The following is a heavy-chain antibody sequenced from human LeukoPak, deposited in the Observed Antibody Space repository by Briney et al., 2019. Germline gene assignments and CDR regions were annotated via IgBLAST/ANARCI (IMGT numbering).Heavy chain of an antibody. CDR1: GFTFCSYG. Sequence: GGSLRLSCAASGFTFCSYGMSWVRQAPGKGLEWVSAISGSGGSTYYADSVKGRFTISRDNSKNTLYLQMNSLRAEDTAVYYCAKDPYGDKAADYWGQGTLVTVSS. CDR3: AKDPYGDKAADY. J-gene: IGHJ4*02. CDR2: ISGSGGST. D-gene: IGHD4-17*01. V-gene: IGHV3-23*01.